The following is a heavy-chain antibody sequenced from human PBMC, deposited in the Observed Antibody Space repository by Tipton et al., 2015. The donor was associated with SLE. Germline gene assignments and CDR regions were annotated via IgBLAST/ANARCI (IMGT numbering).Heavy chain of an antibody. CDR2: IYTSGST. J-gene: IGHJ4*02. CDR1: GGSISSGSYY. CDR3: ARGNDILTGYIY. V-gene: IGHV4-61*09. Sequence: TLSLTCTVSGGSISSGSYYWSWIRQPAGKGLEWIGHIYTSGSTNYNPSLKSRVTISVDTSKNQFSLKLSSVTAADTAVYYCARGNDILTGYIYWGQGTLVTVSS. D-gene: IGHD3-9*01.